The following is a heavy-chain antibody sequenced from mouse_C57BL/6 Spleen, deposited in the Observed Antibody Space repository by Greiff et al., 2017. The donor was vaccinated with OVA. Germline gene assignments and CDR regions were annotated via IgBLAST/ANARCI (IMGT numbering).Heavy chain of an antibody. J-gene: IGHJ2*01. V-gene: IGHV14-3*01. CDR2: IDPANGNT. CDR3: TSTVVATDY. D-gene: IGHD1-1*01. CDR1: GFNIKNNY. Sequence: VQLQQSVAELVRPGASVKLSCTASGFNIKNNYMHWVKQRPEQGLEWIGRIDPANGNTKYAPKFQGKATITADTSSNTAYLQLSSLTSEDTAIYYCTSTVVATDYWGQGTTLTVSS.